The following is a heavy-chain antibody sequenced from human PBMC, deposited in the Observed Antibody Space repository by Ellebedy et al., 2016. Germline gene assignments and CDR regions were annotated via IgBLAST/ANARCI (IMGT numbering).Heavy chain of an antibody. D-gene: IGHD3-10*01. CDR2: VNTSSGNT. J-gene: IGHJ4*02. Sequence: ASVKVSCXASGYTFTTFSITWVRQVPGQGLEWMGFVNTSSGNTKLAQKFQGRVSMTTDSSTHTAYMDLRSLRSDDTAMYYCAKTSGWGYGENWGQGTLVTVSS. CDR1: GYTFTTFS. CDR3: AKTSGWGYGEN. V-gene: IGHV1-18*04.